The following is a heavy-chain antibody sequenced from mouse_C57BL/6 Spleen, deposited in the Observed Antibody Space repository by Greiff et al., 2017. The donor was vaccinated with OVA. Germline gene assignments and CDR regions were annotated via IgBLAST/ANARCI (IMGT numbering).Heavy chain of an antibody. CDR1: GYTFTSYW. CDR3: ARRGAYYSNHNAMDY. J-gene: IGHJ4*01. V-gene: IGHV1-52*01. D-gene: IGHD2-5*01. CDR2: IDPSDSET. Sequence: QVQLQQPGAELVRPGSSVKLSCKASGYTFTSYWMHWVKQRPIQGLEWIGNIDPSDSETHSNQKFKDKATLTVDNSSSTAYMQLSSLTSEDSAVYYCARRGAYYSNHNAMDYWGQGTSVTGSS.